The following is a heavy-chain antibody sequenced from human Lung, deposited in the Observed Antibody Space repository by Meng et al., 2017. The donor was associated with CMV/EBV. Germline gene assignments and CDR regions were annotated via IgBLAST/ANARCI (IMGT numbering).Heavy chain of an antibody. CDR2: IIPIFGTA. J-gene: IGHJ6*02. Sequence: XVXVSXXASGGTFSSYAISWVRQAPGQGLEWMGGIIPIFGTANYAQKFQGRVTITTDESTSTAYMELSSLRSEDTAVYYCASCPSSSSSNYYYYYGMDVWGQGTXVTVSS. V-gene: IGHV1-69*05. CDR3: ASCPSSSSSNYYYYYGMDV. CDR1: GGTFSSYA. D-gene: IGHD6-13*01.